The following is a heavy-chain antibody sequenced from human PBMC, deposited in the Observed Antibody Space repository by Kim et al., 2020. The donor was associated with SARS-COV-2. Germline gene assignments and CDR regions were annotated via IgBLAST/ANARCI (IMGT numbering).Heavy chain of an antibody. Sequence: SETLSLTCTVSGGSISSSSYYWGWIRQPPGKGLEWIGNIYYSENTFYNPSLKSRVTISVDTSKNQFSLKVTSVTAADTAVYYCARSFTKGFCSGGTCSRRWDAFDIWGQETMVTVSS. V-gene: IGHV4-39*01. CDR2: IYYSENT. CDR3: ARSFTKGFCSGGTCSRRWDAFDI. CDR1: GGSISSSSYY. D-gene: IGHD2-15*01. J-gene: IGHJ3*02.